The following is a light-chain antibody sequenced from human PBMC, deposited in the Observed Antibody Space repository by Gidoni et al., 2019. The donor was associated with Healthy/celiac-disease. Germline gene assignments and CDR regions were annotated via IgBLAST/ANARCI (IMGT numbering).Light chain of an antibody. CDR1: QSVSSN. CDR3: QQYNNWPLLT. J-gene: IGKJ4*01. Sequence: EIVMTQSPATLSVSPGERATLSCRASQSVSSNFAWYQQKPGQAPRLLIYGASTRATGIPARFSGSGSGTEFTLTIRSLQSEDFAVYYCQQYNNWPLLTFXGXTKVEIK. V-gene: IGKV3-15*01. CDR2: GAS.